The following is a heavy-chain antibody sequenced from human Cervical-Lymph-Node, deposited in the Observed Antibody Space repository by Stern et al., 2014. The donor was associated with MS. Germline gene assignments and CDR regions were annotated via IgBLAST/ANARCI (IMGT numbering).Heavy chain of an antibody. V-gene: IGHV3-33*01. CDR2: VYHDGNNE. CDR3: AREKVTEQLVLQPNPYISFLPKESLKYDYYGMDV. Sequence: VQLVESGGGVVQPGRSLRLSCAASGFTFSSHGMHWVRQAPGKGLEWVAVVYHDGNNEYYADSVKGRFTISRDYSKNTLYLQMNSLRAEDTAVYYCAREKVTEQLVLQPNPYISFLPKESLKYDYYGMDVWGQGTTVTVSS. D-gene: IGHD6-6*01. J-gene: IGHJ6*02. CDR1: GFTFSSHG.